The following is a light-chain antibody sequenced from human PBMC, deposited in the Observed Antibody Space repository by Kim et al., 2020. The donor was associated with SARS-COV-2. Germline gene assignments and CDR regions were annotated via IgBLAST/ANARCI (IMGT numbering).Light chain of an antibody. CDR3: QAWDSSTVV. CDR1: KVGDKY. J-gene: IGLJ2*01. CDR2: QDS. V-gene: IGLV3-1*01. Sequence: QEQPAGVTCVGNKVGDKYACWYQRKPGQSPVLVIYQDSKRPSGIPERFSGSNSGNTATLTISGTQAMDEADYYCQAWDSSTVVFGGGTQLTVL.